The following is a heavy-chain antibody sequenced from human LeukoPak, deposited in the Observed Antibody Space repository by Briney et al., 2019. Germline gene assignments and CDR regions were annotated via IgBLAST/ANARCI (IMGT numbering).Heavy chain of an antibody. CDR3: ARQQLPDGTYYFDY. J-gene: IGHJ4*02. CDR2: IHYSGHT. CDR1: GGSISNYY. Sequence: PSGTLSLTCTVSGGSISNYYWSWIRQPPGKGLEWIAYIHYSGHTNYNPSLKSRVTISLDTSKNQFSLKLTSVTAADTALYYCARQQLPDGTYYFDYWGQGTLVTVSS. D-gene: IGHD6-13*01. V-gene: IGHV4-59*01.